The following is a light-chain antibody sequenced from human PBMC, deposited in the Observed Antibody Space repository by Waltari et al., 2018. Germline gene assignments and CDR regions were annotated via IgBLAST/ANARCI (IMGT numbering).Light chain of an antibody. J-gene: IGLJ3*02. V-gene: IGLV2-11*01. Sequence: QSALTQPRSVSGSPGQSVTISCTGTSSDIGGYDSVSWYQHHPGKAPKLLIYDVTKRPSGVPDRFSASKSGNTASLTISGLQAEDEADYFCCSYAGTYTWVFGGGTTLTVL. CDR1: SSDIGGYDS. CDR3: CSYAGTYTWV. CDR2: DVT.